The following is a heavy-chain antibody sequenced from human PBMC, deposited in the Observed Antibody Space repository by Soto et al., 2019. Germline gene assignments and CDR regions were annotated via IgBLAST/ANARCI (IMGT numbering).Heavy chain of an antibody. V-gene: IGHV3-23*01. CDR1: TSTFSNYA. J-gene: IGHJ3*02. CDR2: ISGSGSST. CDR3: GREGGDGTSDAFDI. D-gene: IGHD2-21*01. Sequence: GWSLRLSCAASTSTFSNYAMTWVRQAPGKGLEWVSAISGSGSSTHYADSVKGRFFISRDNSKNTLYVQMSSLRAEDTAVYYFGREGGDGTSDAFDIWGQGTMCTVSS.